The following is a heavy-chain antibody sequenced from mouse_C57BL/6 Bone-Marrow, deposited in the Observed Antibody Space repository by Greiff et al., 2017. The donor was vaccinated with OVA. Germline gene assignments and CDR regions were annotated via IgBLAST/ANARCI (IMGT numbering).Heavy chain of an antibody. V-gene: IGHV2-2*01. J-gene: IGHJ1*03. CDR1: GFSLTSYG. D-gene: IGHD1-1*01. CDR2: IWRGGST. Sequence: QVQLQQSGPGLVQPSQSLSITCTVSGFSLTSYGVHWVRQSTGKGLEWLGVIWRGGSTDYNAAFIYRLSISKENSKSNFFFKMSSLQADDTAIYYCARISTVVADWYFDVWGTGTTVTVSS. CDR3: ARISTVVADWYFDV.